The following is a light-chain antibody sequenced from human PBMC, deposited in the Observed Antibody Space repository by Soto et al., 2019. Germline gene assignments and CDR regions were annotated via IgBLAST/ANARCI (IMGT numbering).Light chain of an antibody. CDR3: QQYKNWTRT. V-gene: IGKV3-15*01. CDR2: GAS. CDR1: QSIHTN. Sequence: ETVMTQSEATLSVSPGERATLSCRASQSIHTNLTWYQQKPGQPPRLLIYGASTKVTGIPTRFSGSGSGTDFTLTISSLQSEDFAVYYCQQYKNWTRTFGQGTKVEI. J-gene: IGKJ1*01.